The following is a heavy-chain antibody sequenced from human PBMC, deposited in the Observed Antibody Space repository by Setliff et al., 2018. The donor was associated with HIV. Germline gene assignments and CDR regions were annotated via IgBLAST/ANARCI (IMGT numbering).Heavy chain of an antibody. CDR3: AGSWSGYPLSFGY. CDR1: GGSFSSGQYY. J-gene: IGHJ4*03. Sequence: SETLSLTCTVSGGSFSSGQYYWTWIRQPAGKGLEWIGRIYTSGNTNYNPSLKSRVTIALDTSKNQFSLKLSSVTAADTAVYYCAGSWSGYPLSFGYWGQGTMVTVSS. CDR2: IYTSGNT. V-gene: IGHV4-61*02. D-gene: IGHD3-3*01.